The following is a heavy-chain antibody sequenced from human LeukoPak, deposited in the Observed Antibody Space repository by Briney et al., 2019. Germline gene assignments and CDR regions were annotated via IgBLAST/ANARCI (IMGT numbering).Heavy chain of an antibody. Sequence: GSLRLSCAASGFTFGRYWMYWVRQAPGKGLVWVSRINSDGSTTSYADSVKGRFTISRDNAKNTLYLQMNSLRAEDTAVYYCAKGYGDYVVDYWGQGTLVTVSS. CDR3: AKGYGDYVVDY. J-gene: IGHJ4*02. D-gene: IGHD4-17*01. CDR2: INSDGSTT. CDR1: GFTFGRYW. V-gene: IGHV3-74*01.